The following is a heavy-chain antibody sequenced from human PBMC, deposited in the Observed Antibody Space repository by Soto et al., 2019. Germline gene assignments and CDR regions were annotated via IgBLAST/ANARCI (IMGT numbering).Heavy chain of an antibody. V-gene: IGHV1-46*01. CDR1: GYSFTSHY. CDR2: IYPGGVNI. D-gene: IGHD2-2*01. CDR3: ARDIVLVPAAPLKDESF. Sequence: ASVKVSCKAIGYSFTSHYMHWVRQAPGQGLEWMGTIYPGGVNIGYAQKFKGRVTMTTDTSTSTAYMEVRSLRSDDMAVYYCARDIVLVPAAPLKDESFWGQGTLVTVSS. J-gene: IGHJ4*02.